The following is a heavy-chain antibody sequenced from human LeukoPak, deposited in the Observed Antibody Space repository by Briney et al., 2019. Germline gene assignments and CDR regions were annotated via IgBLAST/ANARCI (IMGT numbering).Heavy chain of an antibody. CDR1: GFTFSSYW. V-gene: IGHV3-23*01. CDR2: INDGGGSI. J-gene: IGHJ1*01. D-gene: IGHD6-13*01. Sequence: GGSLRLSCAASGFTFSSYWMSWVRQAPGKGLEWVSGINDGGGSIHYADSVKGRFTISRDNSKNTLYLQMNSLRAEDTAAYYCAKDYSSSWADYFQHWGQGTLVTVSS. CDR3: AKDYSSSWADYFQH.